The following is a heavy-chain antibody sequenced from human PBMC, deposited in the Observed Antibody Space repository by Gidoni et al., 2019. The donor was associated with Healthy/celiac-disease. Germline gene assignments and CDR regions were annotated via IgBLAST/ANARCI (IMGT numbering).Heavy chain of an antibody. D-gene: IGHD2-21*02. J-gene: IGHJ6*02. Sequence: QVQLVQSGAEVKKPGSSVKVSCKASGGTFSSYTISWVRQAPGQGLEWMGRIIPILGIANYAQKFQGRVTITADKSTSTAYMELSSLRSEDTAVYYCAREVAYCGGDCYSPYYYYGMDVWGQGTTVTVSS. CDR3: AREVAYCGGDCYSPYYYYGMDV. V-gene: IGHV1-69*08. CDR1: GGTFSSYT. CDR2: IIPILGIA.